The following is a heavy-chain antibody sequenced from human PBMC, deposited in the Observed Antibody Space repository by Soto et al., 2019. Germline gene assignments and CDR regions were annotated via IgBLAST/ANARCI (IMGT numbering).Heavy chain of an antibody. CDR3: ARDSLCSSTSCQTEPFDY. CDR2: ISAYNGNT. J-gene: IGHJ4*02. D-gene: IGHD2-2*01. V-gene: IGHV1-18*01. CDR1: GYTFTSYG. Sequence: ASVKVSCKASGYTFTSYGISWVRQAPGQGLEWMGWISAYNGNTNYAQKLQGRVTMTTDTSTSTAYMELRSLRSDDTAVYYCARDSLCSSTSCQTEPFDYWGQGTLVTVSS.